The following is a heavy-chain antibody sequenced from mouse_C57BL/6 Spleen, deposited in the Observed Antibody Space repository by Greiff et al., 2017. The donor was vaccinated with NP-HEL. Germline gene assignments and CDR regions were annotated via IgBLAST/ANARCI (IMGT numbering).Heavy chain of an antibody. Sequence: QVQLQQPGAELVKPGASVKLSCKASGYTFTSYWMHWVKQRPGQGLEWIGMIHPNSGSTNYNEKFKSKAKLTVDKSSSTAYMQLSSLTSEDSAVYYCARGGVVYYAMDYWGQGTSVTVSS. J-gene: IGHJ4*01. V-gene: IGHV1-64*01. CDR3: ARGGVVYYAMDY. CDR1: GYTFTSYW. CDR2: IHPNSGST.